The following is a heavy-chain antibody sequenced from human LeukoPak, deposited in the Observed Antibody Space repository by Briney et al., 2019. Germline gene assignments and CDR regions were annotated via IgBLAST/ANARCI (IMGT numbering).Heavy chain of an antibody. D-gene: IGHD1-26*01. CDR3: ARAGSGSYDDAFDI. V-gene: IGHV4-59*01. Sequence: SEILSLTCTVSGGSISSYYWSWIRQPPGKGLEWIGYIYYSGSTNYNPSLKSRVTISVDTSKNQFSLKLSSVTAADTAVYYCARAGSGSYDDAFDIWGQGTMVTVSS. J-gene: IGHJ3*02. CDR2: IYYSGST. CDR1: GGSISSYY.